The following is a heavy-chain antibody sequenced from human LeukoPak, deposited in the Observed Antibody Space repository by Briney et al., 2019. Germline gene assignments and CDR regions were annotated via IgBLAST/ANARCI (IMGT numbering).Heavy chain of an antibody. D-gene: IGHD6-6*01. CDR1: GFTFSSYA. CDR3: VFPGGTRPG. CDR2: ISGSGGGT. J-gene: IGHJ4*02. V-gene: IGHV3-23*01. Sequence: GGSLRLSCAASGFTFSSYAMSWVRQAPGKGLEWVSAISGSGGGTYYAASVKGRFTISRDNSKNTLYLQMNSLRAEDTAVYYCVFPGGTRPGWGQGTLVTVSS.